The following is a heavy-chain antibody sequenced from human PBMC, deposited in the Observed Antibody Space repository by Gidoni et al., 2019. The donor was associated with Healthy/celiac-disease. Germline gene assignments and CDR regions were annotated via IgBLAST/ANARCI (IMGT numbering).Heavy chain of an antibody. V-gene: IGHV4-34*01. CDR2: INHSGGT. CDR3: ARALNWNYGENDY. D-gene: IGHD1-7*01. J-gene: IGHJ4*02. CDR1: GGSFSGYY. Sequence: QVQLHQWGAGLLKPSETLSLTCAVYGGSFSGYYWSWIRQPPGKGLEWIGEINHSGGTNYNPSPKSRVTISADTSTNEFSLKLISVSAADTAVYYCARALNWNYGENDYWGQGTLVTVSS.